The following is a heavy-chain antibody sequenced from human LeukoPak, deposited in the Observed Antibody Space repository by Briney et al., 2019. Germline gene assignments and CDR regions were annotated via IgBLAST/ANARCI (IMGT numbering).Heavy chain of an antibody. CDR1: GFTFSSYE. CDR3: ARGPIVGPTTFDY. J-gene: IGHJ4*02. Sequence: GGSLRLSCAASGFTFSSYEMNWVRQAPGKGLEWVSYISSSGSTIYYADSVKGRFTISRDNAKNSLYLQMNSLRAEDTAVYYCARGPIVGPTTFDYWGQGTLVTVSS. V-gene: IGHV3-48*03. CDR2: ISSSGSTI. D-gene: IGHD1-26*01.